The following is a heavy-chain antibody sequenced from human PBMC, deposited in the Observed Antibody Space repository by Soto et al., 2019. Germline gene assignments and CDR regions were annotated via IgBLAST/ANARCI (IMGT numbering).Heavy chain of an antibody. J-gene: IGHJ5*01. CDR1: GFTFSSYA. Sequence: EVQLLEAGGGSVQPGGSLRLSCAASGFTFSSYAMHWVRRPPWKGLDWVSTIRGSGGTAYYADSLKGRFSISRESHVNTLYLEVNSLRAEDTVAYYCAKGLGQHWNYDSWGKGTLVTVSP. V-gene: IGHV3-23*01. D-gene: IGHD1-7*01. CDR3: AKGLGQHWNYDS. CDR2: IRGSGGTA.